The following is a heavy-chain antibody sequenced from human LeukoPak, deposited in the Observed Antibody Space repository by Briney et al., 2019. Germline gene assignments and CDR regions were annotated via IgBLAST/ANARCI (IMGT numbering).Heavy chain of an antibody. Sequence: GGSLRLSCAASGVTFRDYTFHWVRQAPDQGLEWVAVISPYVSQKWYADTVTGRVTISKDDSKNTLCLQMNSLRTEATALYNFCTSPELAWHQLVFWGQGTLGTVSS. D-gene: IGHD3-3*01. V-gene: IGHV3-30-3*02. CDR1: GVTFRDYT. CDR3: CTSPELAWHQLVF. J-gene: IGHJ1*01. CDR2: ISPYVSQK.